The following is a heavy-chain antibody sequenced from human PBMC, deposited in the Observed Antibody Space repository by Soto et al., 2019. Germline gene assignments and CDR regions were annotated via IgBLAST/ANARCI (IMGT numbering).Heavy chain of an antibody. V-gene: IGHV3-23*01. CDR3: EKDMGQNIVVVPAARYYYGMDV. CDR2: ISGSGGST. D-gene: IGHD2-2*01. CDR1: GFTFSSYA. Sequence: GESLRLSCAASGFTFSSYAMSWVRQAPGKGLEWVSAISGSGGSTYYADSVKGRFTISRDNSKNTLYLQMNSLRAEDTAVYYCEKDMGQNIVVVPAARYYYGMDVWGQGTTVTVSS. J-gene: IGHJ6*02.